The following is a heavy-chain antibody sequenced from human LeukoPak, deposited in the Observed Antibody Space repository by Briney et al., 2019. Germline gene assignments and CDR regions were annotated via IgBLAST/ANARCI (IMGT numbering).Heavy chain of an antibody. CDR1: GFTFSSYS. J-gene: IGHJ4*02. Sequence: GGSWRLSCAASGFTFSSYSMNWVRQAPGKGLEWVSYISSSSNTIYYADSVKGRFTISRDNAKNSVFLQMNSLRDEDTAVYYCARPLVGGQLLVSDWGQPTMVT. CDR3: ARPLVGGQLLVSD. D-gene: IGHD6-13*01. CDR2: ISSSSNTI. V-gene: IGHV3-48*02.